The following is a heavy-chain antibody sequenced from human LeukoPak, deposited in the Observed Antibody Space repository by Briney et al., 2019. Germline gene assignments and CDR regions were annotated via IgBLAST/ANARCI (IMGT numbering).Heavy chain of an antibody. CDR1: GYSFTSYG. CDR3: AREYRDYYDSSGNYLDY. J-gene: IGHJ4*02. Sequence: ASVKVSCKASGYSFTSYGISWGRQAPGQGLEWMGWVNGYNGKTNYVQNLQDRVTMTTDTSTSTAYMELRSLRSDDTAVYYCAREYRDYYDSSGNYLDYWGQGTLVTVSS. D-gene: IGHD3-22*01. V-gene: IGHV1-18*01. CDR2: VNGYNGKT.